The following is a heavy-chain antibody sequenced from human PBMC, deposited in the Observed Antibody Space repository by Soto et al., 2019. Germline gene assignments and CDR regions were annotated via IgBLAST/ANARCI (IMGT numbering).Heavy chain of an antibody. CDR3: ARGYCSVGSCPRGFDY. V-gene: IGHV3-23*01. CDR1: GFTFGSYA. Sequence: GGSLRLSCAASGFTFGSYAMGWVRQAPGKGLEWVSAISGSGSATYYADSVKGRFTISRDNSKNTVHMQMNSLRDDDTAVYYCARGYCSVGSCPRGFDYWGQGTLVTVSS. D-gene: IGHD2-15*01. J-gene: IGHJ4*02. CDR2: ISGSGSAT.